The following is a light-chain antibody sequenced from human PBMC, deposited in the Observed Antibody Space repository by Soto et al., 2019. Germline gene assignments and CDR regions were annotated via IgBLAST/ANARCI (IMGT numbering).Light chain of an antibody. CDR3: QQYNNWPPHT. CDR2: GAS. J-gene: IGKJ1*01. Sequence: EVVLPQSPGTLSLSPGERATLSCRASQSVSSSSLAWYQQKPGQTPRLLSYGASTRATGIPARFRGSGSGTEFTLTISSLQAEDFAVYYCQQYNNWPPHTFGQGTKVDIK. CDR1: QSVSSS. V-gene: IGKV3-15*01.